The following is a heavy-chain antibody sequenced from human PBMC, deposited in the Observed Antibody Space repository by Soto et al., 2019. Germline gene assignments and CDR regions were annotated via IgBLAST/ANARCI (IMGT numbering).Heavy chain of an antibody. J-gene: IGHJ6*02. D-gene: IGHD1-1*01. CDR1: GFTFSTYG. Sequence: QVQLVESGGGVVQPGRSLRLYCAASGFTFSTYGMHWVRQAPGKGLEWVAVIYYDGSDKFYADSVKGRFTISRDNSKNTLYLQMNSLRAEDTAVYHCARDRTWNYYGMDVWGQGTTVTVSS. CDR3: ARDRTWNYYGMDV. CDR2: IYYDGSDK. V-gene: IGHV3-33*01.